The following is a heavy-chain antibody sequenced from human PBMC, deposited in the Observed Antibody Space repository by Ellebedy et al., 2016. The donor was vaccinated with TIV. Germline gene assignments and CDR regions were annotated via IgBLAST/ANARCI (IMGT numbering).Heavy chain of an antibody. V-gene: IGHV1-46*01. Sequence: ASVKVSCKASGYTFTGYYIHWVRQAPGQGLEWMGIINPSGGTTTYAQKFQGRVIMTRDTSTSTVYMDLTSLRSEDTAVYYCARVRDSSGYYYWGQGTLVTVSS. J-gene: IGHJ4*02. CDR1: GYTFTGYY. CDR2: INPSGGTT. CDR3: ARVRDSSGYYY. D-gene: IGHD3-22*01.